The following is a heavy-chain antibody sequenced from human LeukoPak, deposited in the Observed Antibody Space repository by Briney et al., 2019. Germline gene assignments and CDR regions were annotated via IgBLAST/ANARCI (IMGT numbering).Heavy chain of an antibody. CDR3: ATYYYDSSGYYLDY. J-gene: IGHJ4*02. CDR1: GRSFSGYY. V-gene: IGHV4-34*01. D-gene: IGHD3-22*01. CDR2: INHSGST. Sequence: SETLSLTCAVYGRSFSGYYWSWIRQPPGKGLEWIGEINHSGSTNYNPSLKSRVTISVDTSKNQFSLKLSSVTAADTAVYYCATYYYDSSGYYLDYWGQGTLVTVSS.